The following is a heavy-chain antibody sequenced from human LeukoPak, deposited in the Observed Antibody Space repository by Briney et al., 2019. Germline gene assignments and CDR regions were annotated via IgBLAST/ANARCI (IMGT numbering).Heavy chain of an antibody. CDR1: GGSISSGDYY. J-gene: IGHJ6*02. V-gene: IGHV4-30-4*01. D-gene: IGHD4-17*01. CDR3: AREGIGDYDYYYYGMDV. CDR2: IYYSGST. Sequence: SETLSLTCTVSGGSISSGDYYWSWIRQPPGKGLEWIGYIYYSGSTYYNPSFKSRVTISVDTSKNQFSLKLSSVTAADTAVYYCAREGIGDYDYYYYGMDVWGQGTTVTVSS.